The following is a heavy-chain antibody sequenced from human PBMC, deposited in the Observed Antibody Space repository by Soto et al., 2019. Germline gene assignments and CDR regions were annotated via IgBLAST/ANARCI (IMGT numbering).Heavy chain of an antibody. D-gene: IGHD3-10*01. CDR1: GGTFSSYT. CDR2: IIPILGIA. CDR3: ARGQGSYYGSGSYYQYNWFDP. Sequence: SVKVSCKASGGTFSSYTISWVRQAPGQGLEWMGRIIPILGIANYAQKFQGRVTITADKSTSTAYMELSSLRSEDTAVYYCARGQGSYYGSGSYYQYNWFDPWGQGTLVTVSS. J-gene: IGHJ5*02. V-gene: IGHV1-69*02.